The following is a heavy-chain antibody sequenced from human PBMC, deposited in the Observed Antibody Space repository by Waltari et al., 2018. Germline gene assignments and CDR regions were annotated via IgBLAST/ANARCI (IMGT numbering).Heavy chain of an antibody. J-gene: IGHJ4*02. D-gene: IGHD5-18*01. Sequence: QVQLQESGPGLVKPSETLSLTCAVSGYSLSCGYYCGLIRPPPGKGPGGSRSLTLSGRTYYNPSLKSRVTISVDTSKNQFSLKLSSVTAADTAVYYCAGPTVDTAMVTGYWGQGTLVTVSS. CDR1: GYSLSCGYY. V-gene: IGHV4-38-2*01. CDR3: AGPTVDTAMVTGY. CDR2: LTLSGRT.